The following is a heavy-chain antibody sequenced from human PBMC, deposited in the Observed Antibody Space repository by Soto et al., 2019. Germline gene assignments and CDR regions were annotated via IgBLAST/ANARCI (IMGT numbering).Heavy chain of an antibody. Sequence: SETLSLTCTVSGGSISSYYWSWIRQPPGKGLEWIGYIYYSGSTNYNPSLKSRVTISVDTSKNQFSLKLSSVTAAETAVYYCARPRADGYNIYYWGQGTLVTVSS. V-gene: IGHV4-59*01. CDR2: IYYSGST. CDR1: GGSISSYY. CDR3: ARPRADGYNIYY. J-gene: IGHJ4*02. D-gene: IGHD5-12*01.